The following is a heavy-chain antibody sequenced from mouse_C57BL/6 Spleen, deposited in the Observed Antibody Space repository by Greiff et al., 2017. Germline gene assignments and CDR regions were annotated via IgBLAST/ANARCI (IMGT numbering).Heavy chain of an antibody. CDR2: YSYDGSN. J-gene: IGHJ4*01. V-gene: IGHV3-6*01. D-gene: IGHD2-2*01. Sequence: EVQLQESGPGLVKPSQSLSLTCSVTGYSITSGYYRNWIRQFPANKLEWMGYYSYDGSNNSNPSLNNRIYRTRKTSKNKLFLKLNSVTTEDTATYYCAREDDGYDESEYYYSMDYWGQGTSVTVSS. CDR1: GYSITSGYY. CDR3: AREDDGYDESEYYYSMDY.